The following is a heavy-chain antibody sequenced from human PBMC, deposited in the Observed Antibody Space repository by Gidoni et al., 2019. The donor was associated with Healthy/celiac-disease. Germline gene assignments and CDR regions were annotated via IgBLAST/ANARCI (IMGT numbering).Heavy chain of an antibody. CDR3: ARILDDGRHLAFDI. J-gene: IGHJ3*02. Sequence: EVQLVESGGGLVQPRGSLRLSCEASGFTFSIYSMNWVRQAPGTGLEWVSYISSRRSTTYYADSVKGRFTISRDNAKNSLDLKMNSMRDEDTAVYYCARILDDGRHLAFDIWGQGTMVTVSS. CDR1: GFTFSIYS. D-gene: IGHD4-17*01. V-gene: IGHV3-48*02. CDR2: ISSRRSTT.